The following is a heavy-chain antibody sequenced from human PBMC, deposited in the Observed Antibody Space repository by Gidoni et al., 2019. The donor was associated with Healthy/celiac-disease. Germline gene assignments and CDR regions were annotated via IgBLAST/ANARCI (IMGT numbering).Heavy chain of an antibody. CDR2: IRNKAHGGTT. Sequence: EVQLVESGGGLVQPGRSLRLSCTASGFTFGDYAMSWFRQAPGKGLGLVGFIRNKAHGGTTEYAASVKGRFTISREDSKSIAYLQMNSLKTEDTAVYFCTRDPEYCSGGSCYPARGAFDIWGQGTTVTVSS. D-gene: IGHD2-15*01. J-gene: IGHJ3*02. CDR3: TRDPEYCSGGSCYPARGAFDI. CDR1: GFTFGDYA. V-gene: IGHV3-49*03.